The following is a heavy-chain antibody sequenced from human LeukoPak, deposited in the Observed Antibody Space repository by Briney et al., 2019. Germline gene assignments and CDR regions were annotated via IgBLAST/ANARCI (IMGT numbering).Heavy chain of an antibody. V-gene: IGHV4-61*02. CDR2: IYTSGST. CDR3: AREDVDPGSDC. J-gene: IGHJ4*02. CDR1: GGSISSGTYH. Sequence: PSETLSLTCTVSGGSISSGTYHWSWIRQPAGKGLEWIGRIYTSGSTDYNPSLKSRVTISKDTSQNHFSLKLSSVTAADTAVYYCAREDVDPGSDCWGQGTLVTVST.